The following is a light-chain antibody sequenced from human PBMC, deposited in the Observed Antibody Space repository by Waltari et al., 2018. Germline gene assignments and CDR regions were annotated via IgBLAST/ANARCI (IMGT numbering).Light chain of an antibody. J-gene: IGKJ4*01. CDR3: QQTYSTPLHT. CDR2: RTS. V-gene: IGKV1-39*01. Sequence: DIQMTQSPSPLSASVGDRVTITCRASQTISSYLNWYQQKPGKAPNLLIYRTSTLQSGVPSRFSGSGFGTHFTLTIDILQPEDYGTYYCQQTYSTPLHTFGGGTKVEIK. CDR1: QTISSY.